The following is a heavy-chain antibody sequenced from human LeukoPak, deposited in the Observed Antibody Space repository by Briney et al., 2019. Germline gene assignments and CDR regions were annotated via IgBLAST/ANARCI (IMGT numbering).Heavy chain of an antibody. J-gene: IGHJ1*01. D-gene: IGHD2-15*01. CDR1: GGSFGGYC. V-gene: IGHV4-34*01. CDR3: ARPYCSGGSCYSGLQH. CDR2: INHSGST. Sequence: SETLSLTCAVYGGSFGGYCWSWIRQPPGKGLEWIGEINHSGSTNYNPSLKSRVTISVDTSKNQFSLKLSSVAAADTAVYYCARPYCSGGSCYSGLQHWGQGTLVTVSS.